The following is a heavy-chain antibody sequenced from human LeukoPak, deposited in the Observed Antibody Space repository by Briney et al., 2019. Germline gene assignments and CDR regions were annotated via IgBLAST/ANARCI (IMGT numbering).Heavy chain of an antibody. V-gene: IGHV3-21*01. D-gene: IGHD3-3*01. CDR2: ISRGSTYI. CDR3: ASFWSHYYYMDV. CDR1: GFTFSSYS. J-gene: IGHJ6*03. Sequence: GGSLRLSCAASGFTFSSYSIDWVRQAPGKGLEWISSISRGSTYIYYADSVRGRFTISRDNARDSLFLQMNNLRAEDTAVYYCASFWSHYYYMDVWGKGTTVLVSS.